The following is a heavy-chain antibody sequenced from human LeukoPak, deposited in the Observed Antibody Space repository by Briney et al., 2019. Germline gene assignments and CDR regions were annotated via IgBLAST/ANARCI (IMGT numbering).Heavy chain of an antibody. D-gene: IGHD4-23*01. V-gene: IGHV1-46*01. CDR2: INPSGGST. Sequence: ASVKVSCKASGYTFTSYYMHWVRQAPGQGLEWMGIINPSGGSTSYAQNFQGRVTMTRDTSTSTVYMELGSLRSEDTAVYYCARDLGGNDLFDYWGQGTLVTVSS. J-gene: IGHJ4*02. CDR3: ARDLGGNDLFDY. CDR1: GYTFTSYY.